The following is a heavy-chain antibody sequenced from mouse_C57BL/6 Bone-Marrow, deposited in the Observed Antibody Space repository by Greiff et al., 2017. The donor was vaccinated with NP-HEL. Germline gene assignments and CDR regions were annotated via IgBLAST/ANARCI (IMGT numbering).Heavy chain of an antibody. J-gene: IGHJ2*01. CDR3: ARGGNYWYYFDY. CDR2: FHPYNDDT. V-gene: IGHV1-47*01. D-gene: IGHD2-1*01. Sequence: VQLQQSGAELVKPGASVKMSCKASGYTFTTYPIEWVKQNHGKSLEWIGNFHPYNDDTEYIEKFKNKATLTVEKSSSTVYLELSRLTSDDSSVFYGARGGNYWYYFDYWGQGTTLTVSS. CDR1: GYTFTTYP.